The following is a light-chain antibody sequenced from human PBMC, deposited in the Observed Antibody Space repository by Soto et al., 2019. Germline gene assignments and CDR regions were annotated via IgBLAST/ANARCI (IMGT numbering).Light chain of an antibody. Sequence: IGLTQSPAPLSLATGDRATVSCRASQSVSSNLAWYQQKPGQAPRRLIYDASNRATGIPARFSGSGSGTEFTLTISSLQSEDFAGYYCHQYNNWPPSFGGGTKV. V-gene: IGKV3D-15*01. CDR3: HQYNNWPPS. CDR2: DAS. J-gene: IGKJ4*01. CDR1: QSVSSN.